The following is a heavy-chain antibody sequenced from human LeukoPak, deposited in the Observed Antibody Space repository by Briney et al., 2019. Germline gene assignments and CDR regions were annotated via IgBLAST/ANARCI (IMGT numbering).Heavy chain of an antibody. CDR1: GFTFSSYA. CDR2: ISGSGDST. V-gene: IGHV3-23*01. Sequence: GGSLRLSCAASGFTFSSYAMSWVRQAPGKGLEWVSAISGSGDSTYYADSVKDRFTISRDNSKNTLYLQMNSLRAEDTAVYYCAKDRDCSGGSCRSEYFQHWGQGTLVTVSS. CDR3: AKDRDCSGGSCRSEYFQH. J-gene: IGHJ1*01. D-gene: IGHD2-15*01.